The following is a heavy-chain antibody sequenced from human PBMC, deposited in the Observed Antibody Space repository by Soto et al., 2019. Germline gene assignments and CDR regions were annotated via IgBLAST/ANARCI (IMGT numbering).Heavy chain of an antibody. CDR3: ASTGSVVVAATPYGGNSDDRGY. Sequence: SETLSLTCAVYGGSFSGYYWSWIRQPPGKGLEWIGEINHSGSTNYNPSLKSRVTISVDTSKNQFSLKLSSVTAAHTAVYYCASTGSVVVAATPYGGNSDDRGYWGQGTLVTVS. D-gene: IGHD2-15*01. CDR2: INHSGST. CDR1: GGSFSGYY. V-gene: IGHV4-34*01. J-gene: IGHJ4*02.